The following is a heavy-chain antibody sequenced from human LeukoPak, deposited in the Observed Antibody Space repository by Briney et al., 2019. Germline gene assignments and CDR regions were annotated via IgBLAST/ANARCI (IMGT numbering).Heavy chain of an antibody. Sequence: ASVKVSCNASGDIFNSYSVSWVRQAPGQGLEWTGGIIPIFGSTNYAQKFQGRVTITTDQSTRTAYMELNSLSSDDTPVYYCARVGRSRGSLPNSYYYMDVWGKGTTVTVSS. V-gene: IGHV1-69*05. J-gene: IGHJ6*03. CDR1: GDIFNSYS. D-gene: IGHD1-26*01. CDR2: IIPIFGST. CDR3: ARVGRSRGSLPNSYYYMDV.